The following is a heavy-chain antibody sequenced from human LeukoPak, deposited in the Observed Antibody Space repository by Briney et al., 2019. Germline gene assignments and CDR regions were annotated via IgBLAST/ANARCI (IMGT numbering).Heavy chain of an antibody. J-gene: IGHJ3*02. D-gene: IGHD1-26*01. CDR3: ARRVRITGRAPNVERPNDAFDI. Sequence: ASVKVSCKASGGTFNSYAISWVRQAPGQGLEWMGGIIPIFGTANYAQKFQGRVTITADESTSTAYMELRNLRFDDTAVYYCARRVRITGRAPNVERPNDAFDIWGQGTMVTVSS. CDR1: GGTFNSYA. V-gene: IGHV1-69*13. CDR2: IIPIFGTA.